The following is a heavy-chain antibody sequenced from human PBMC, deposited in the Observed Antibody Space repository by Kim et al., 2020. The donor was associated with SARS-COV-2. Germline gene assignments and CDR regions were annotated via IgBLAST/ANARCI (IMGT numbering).Heavy chain of an antibody. CDR1: GGSFSGYY. J-gene: IGHJ5*02. D-gene: IGHD2-2*01. Sequence: SETLSLTCAVYGGSFSGYYWSWIRQPPGKGLEWIGEINHSGSTNYNPSLKSRVTISVDTSKNQFSLKLSSVTAADTAVYYCARRDIVVVPAAILDNWFDPWGQGTLVTVSS. CDR2: INHSGST. CDR3: ARRDIVVVPAAILDNWFDP. V-gene: IGHV4-34*01.